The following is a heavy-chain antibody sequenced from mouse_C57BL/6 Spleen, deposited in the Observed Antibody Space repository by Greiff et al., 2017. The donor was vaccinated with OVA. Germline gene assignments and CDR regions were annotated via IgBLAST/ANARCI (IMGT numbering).Heavy chain of an antibody. CDR3: ARSPMASWFAY. CDR2: IDPSDSYT. J-gene: IGHJ3*01. CDR1: GYTFTSYW. Sequence: QVQLQQPGAELVRPGTSVKLSCKASGYTFTSYWMHWVKQRPGQGLEWIGVIDPSDSYTNYNQKFKGKATLTVDTSSSTAYMQLSSLTSEDSAVYYCARSPMASWFAYWGQGTLVTVSA. V-gene: IGHV1-59*01.